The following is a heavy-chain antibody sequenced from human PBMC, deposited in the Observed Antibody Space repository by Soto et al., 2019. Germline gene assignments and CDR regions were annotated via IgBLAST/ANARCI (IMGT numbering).Heavy chain of an antibody. V-gene: IGHV1-69*01. CDR2: IIPIFGTA. CDR1: GGTFSSYA. J-gene: IGHJ5*02. D-gene: IGHD3-9*01. CDR3: AREASTLRYFDWLSSWFDP. Sequence: QVQLVQSGAEVKKPGSSVKVSCKASGGTFSSYAISWVRQAPGQGLEWMGGIIPIFGTANYAQKFQGRVTITADESTSKAYMELSSLRSEDTAVYYCAREASTLRYFDWLSSWFDPWGQGTLVTVSS.